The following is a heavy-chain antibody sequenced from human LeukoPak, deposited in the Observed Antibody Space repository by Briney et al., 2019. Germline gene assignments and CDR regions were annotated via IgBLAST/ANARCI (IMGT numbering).Heavy chain of an antibody. CDR1: GGSFSGYY. V-gene: IGHV4-34*01. D-gene: IGHD4-17*01. J-gene: IGHJ4*02. CDR3: ARGYGLHLDY. Sequence: SETLSLTCAVYGGSFSGYYWSWIRQPPGKGLEWIGEINHSGNTNYNPSLMSRVTLSVDTSKNQFSLKLTSVTAADTAVYYCARGYGLHLDYWGQGTLVTVSS. CDR2: INHSGNT.